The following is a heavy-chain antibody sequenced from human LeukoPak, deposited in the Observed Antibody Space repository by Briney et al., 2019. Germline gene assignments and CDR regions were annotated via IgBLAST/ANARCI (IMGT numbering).Heavy chain of an antibody. D-gene: IGHD6-13*01. V-gene: IGHV4-59*01. CDR1: GGSISSYY. J-gene: IGHJ5*02. CDR2: IYYSGGT. Sequence: PSETLSLTCTVSGGSISSYYWNWIRQPPGKGLEWIGYIYYSGGTNYNPSLKSRVTISVDTSKNQFSLKLSSVTAADTAVYYCARDRAAAGTFGFDPWGQGTLVTVSS. CDR3: ARDRAAAGTFGFDP.